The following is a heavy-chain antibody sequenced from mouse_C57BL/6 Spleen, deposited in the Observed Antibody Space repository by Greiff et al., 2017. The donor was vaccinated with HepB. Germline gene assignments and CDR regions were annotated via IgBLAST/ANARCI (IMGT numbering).Heavy chain of an antibody. CDR2: IDPSDSYT. J-gene: IGHJ1*03. D-gene: IGHD1-1*02. CDR3: ARYGSSGDWYFDV. Sequence: VQLQQPGAELVRPGTSVKLSCKASGYTFTSYWMHWVKQRPGQGLEWIGVIDPSDSYTNYNQKFKGKATLTVDTSSSTAYMQLSSLTSEYTAVYYCARYGSSGDWYFDVWGTGTTVTVAS. V-gene: IGHV1-59*01. CDR1: GYTFTSYW.